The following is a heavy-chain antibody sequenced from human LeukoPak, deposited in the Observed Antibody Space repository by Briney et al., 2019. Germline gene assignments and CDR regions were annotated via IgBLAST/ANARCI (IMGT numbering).Heavy chain of an antibody. CDR2: ISWNSGSI. CDR1: GFTFDDYA. V-gene: IGHV3-9*01. J-gene: IGHJ4*02. D-gene: IGHD2-15*01. Sequence: GGSLRLSCAASGFTFDDYAMHWVRQAPGKGLEWVSGISWNSGSIGYADSVKGRFTISRDDAKNSLYLQMNSLRAEDTALYYCAKEGGYEVEASVLLSWGQGTLVTVSS. CDR3: AKEGGYEVEASVLLS.